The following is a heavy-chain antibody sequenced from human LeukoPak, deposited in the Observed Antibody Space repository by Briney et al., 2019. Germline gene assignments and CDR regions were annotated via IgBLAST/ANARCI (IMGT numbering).Heavy chain of an antibody. J-gene: IGHJ4*02. V-gene: IGHV4-59*01. Sequence: SETLSLTCTVSGGSMSRYYWSWIRQPPGKGLEWIGYTYYSGNTNYNPSLKSRVTISVDTSKNQFSLKVSSVTAADTAVYYCARVFHDSSGYPLDYWGQGTLVTVSS. D-gene: IGHD3-22*01. CDR1: GGSMSRYY. CDR3: ARVFHDSSGYPLDY. CDR2: TYYSGNT.